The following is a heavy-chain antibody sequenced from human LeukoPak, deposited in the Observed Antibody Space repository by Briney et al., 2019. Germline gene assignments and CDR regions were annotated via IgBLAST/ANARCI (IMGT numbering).Heavy chain of an antibody. D-gene: IGHD1-14*01. CDR3: ARGVEPLAANTLAY. CDR2: ISGSGGST. Sequence: PGGSLRLSCAASGFTFSNFPMSWVRQAPGKGLEWVSAISGSGGSTYYADSVKGRFTISRDNSKNTLYLEMNSLSPDDTAVYYCARGVEPLAANTLAYWGQGTLVTVSS. V-gene: IGHV3-23*01. CDR1: GFTFSNFP. J-gene: IGHJ4*02.